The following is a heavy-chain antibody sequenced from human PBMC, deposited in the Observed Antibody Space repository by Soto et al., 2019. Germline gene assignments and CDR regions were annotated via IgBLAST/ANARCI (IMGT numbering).Heavy chain of an antibody. V-gene: IGHV1-18*01. CDR2: IGPYTGDT. CDR3: ARPEVSGSGSSFDY. Sequence: QVQLVQSGGEVKKPGASVKVSCKASGYTSTSYDINWVRQAPGQGLEWVGWIGPYTGDTTYSQHLRERVTMTADTSTSTVYMELRSLRSDDTAVYFCARPEVSGSGSSFDYWGQGALLTVSS. D-gene: IGHD2-15*01. CDR1: GYTSTSYD. J-gene: IGHJ4*02.